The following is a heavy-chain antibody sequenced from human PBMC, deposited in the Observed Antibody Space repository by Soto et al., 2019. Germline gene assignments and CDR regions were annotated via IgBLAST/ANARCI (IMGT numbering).Heavy chain of an antibody. Sequence: PGGSLRLSCAASGFTFSSYAMHWVRQAPGKGLEWVAVISYDGSNKYYADSVKGRFTISRDNSKNTLYLQMNSLRAEDTAVYYCAREVLYWFDPWGQGTLVTVSS. CDR1: GFTFSSYA. CDR2: ISYDGSNK. CDR3: AREVLYWFDP. V-gene: IGHV3-30-3*01. J-gene: IGHJ5*02. D-gene: IGHD3-3*01.